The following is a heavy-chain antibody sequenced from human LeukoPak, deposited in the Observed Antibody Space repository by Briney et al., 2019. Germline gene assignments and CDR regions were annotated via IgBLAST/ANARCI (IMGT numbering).Heavy chain of an antibody. CDR1: GFTFSSYA. Sequence: PGGSLRLSCAASGFTFSSYAMSWVRQAPGKGLEWVSAISGSGGSTYYADSVKGRFTTSRDNSKNTLYLQMNSLRAEDTAVYYCAKGGYCSGGSCYSFGPNYWGQGTLVTVSS. CDR3: AKGGYCSGGSCYSFGPNY. J-gene: IGHJ4*02. V-gene: IGHV3-23*01. CDR2: ISGSGGST. D-gene: IGHD2-15*01.